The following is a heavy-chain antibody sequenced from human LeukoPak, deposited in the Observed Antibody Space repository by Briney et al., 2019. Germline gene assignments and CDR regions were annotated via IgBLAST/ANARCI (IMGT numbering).Heavy chain of an antibody. CDR2: IYWDDDK. D-gene: IGHD3-22*01. CDR3: ARTYYYDSSGYYNY. Sequence: SGPTLVKPTQTLTLTCTFSGFSLSTSGVGVGWIRQPPGKALEWLALIYWDDDKRYSPSLKSRLTITKDTSKNQVVLTMTNMDPVDTATYYCARTYYYDSSGYYNYWGQGTLVTVSS. V-gene: IGHV2-5*02. J-gene: IGHJ4*02. CDR1: GFSLSTSGVG.